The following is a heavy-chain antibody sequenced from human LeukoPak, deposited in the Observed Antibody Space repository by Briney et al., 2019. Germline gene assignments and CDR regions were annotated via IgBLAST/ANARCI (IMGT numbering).Heavy chain of an antibody. CDR3: AKSYNYGSGSYYNHFDS. V-gene: IGHV3-23*01. CDR2: VSGSGDST. D-gene: IGHD3-10*01. CDR1: GFTFSSYA. Sequence: LPGGSLRLSCAASGFTFSSYAMSWVRQAPGKGLEWVSTVSGSGDSTYYADSVKGRFTLSRDNSKNTLSLQMNSLRAEDTALYYCAKSYNYGSGSYYNHFDSWGQGTLVTVPS. J-gene: IGHJ4*02.